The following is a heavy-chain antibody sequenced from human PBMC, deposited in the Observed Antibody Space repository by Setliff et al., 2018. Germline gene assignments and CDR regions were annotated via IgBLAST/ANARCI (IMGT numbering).Heavy chain of an antibody. Sequence: PGGSLRLSCAASGFTFNYYAMAWVRQAPGKGLEWVSYISSSGSTIFYADSVKGRFTISRDNAKKFLYLQMNSLRAEDTAVYYCACPDILTGLSDYWGQGTLVTVSS. D-gene: IGHD3-9*01. CDR2: ISSSGSTI. J-gene: IGHJ4*02. CDR3: ACPDILTGLSDY. V-gene: IGHV3-11*04. CDR1: GFTFNYYA.